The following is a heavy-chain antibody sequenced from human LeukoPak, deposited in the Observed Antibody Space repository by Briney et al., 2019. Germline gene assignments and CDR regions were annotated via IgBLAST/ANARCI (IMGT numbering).Heavy chain of an antibody. Sequence: EASVNVSCKASGYTFTSYGISWVRQAPGQGLEWMGGIIPIFGTANYAQKFQGRVTITADESTSTAYMELSSLRSEDTAVYYCARSLRIDYWGQGTLVTVSS. V-gene: IGHV1-69*13. D-gene: IGHD4-17*01. J-gene: IGHJ4*02. CDR3: ARSLRIDY. CDR1: GYTFTSYG. CDR2: IIPIFGTA.